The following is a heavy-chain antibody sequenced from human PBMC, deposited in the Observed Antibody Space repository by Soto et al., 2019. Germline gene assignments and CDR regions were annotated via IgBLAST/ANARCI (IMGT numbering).Heavy chain of an antibody. CDR1: GYTFTSYY. V-gene: IGHV1-46*01. CDR3: ARVSGYCSGGSCYSGFGMDV. CDR2: INPSGGST. Sequence: ASVKVSCKASGYTFTSYYMHWVRQAPGQGLEWMGIINPSGGSTSYAQKFQGRVTMTRDTSTSTVYMELSSLRSEDTAVYYCARVSGYCSGGSCYSGFGMDVWGLGTTVTVS. D-gene: IGHD2-15*01. J-gene: IGHJ6*02.